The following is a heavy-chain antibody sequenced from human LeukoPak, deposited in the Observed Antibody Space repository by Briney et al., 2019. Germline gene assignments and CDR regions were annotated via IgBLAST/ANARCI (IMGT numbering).Heavy chain of an antibody. V-gene: IGHV4-4*07. CDR1: GGSISSYY. CDR2: IYTSGST. Sequence: SETLSLTCTVSGGSISSYYWSWIRQPAGKGLEWIGRIYTSGSTNYNPSLKSRVTMSIDTSKNQLSLKLSSVTAADTAVYYCANYYDFWSGYYDIWGQGTMVTVSS. J-gene: IGHJ3*02. CDR3: ANYYDFWSGYYDI. D-gene: IGHD3-3*01.